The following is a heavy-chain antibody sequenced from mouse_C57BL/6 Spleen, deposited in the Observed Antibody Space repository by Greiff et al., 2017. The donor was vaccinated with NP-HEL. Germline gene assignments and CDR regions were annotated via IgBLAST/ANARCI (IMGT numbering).Heavy chain of an antibody. CDR1: GYSITSGYY. CDR3: SRDRYYGSPSFAY. D-gene: IGHD1-1*01. Sequence: EVQLQESGPGLVKPSQSLSLTCSVTGYSITSGYYWNWIRQFPGNKLEWLGYISYDGSNNYNPSLKNRISITRDTSKNQFFLKLNSVTTEDTATYYCSRDRYYGSPSFAYWGQGTLVTVSS. CDR2: ISYDGSN. V-gene: IGHV3-6*01. J-gene: IGHJ3*01.